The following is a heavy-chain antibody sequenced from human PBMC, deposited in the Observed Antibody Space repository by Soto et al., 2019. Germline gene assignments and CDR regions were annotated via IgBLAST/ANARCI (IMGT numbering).Heavy chain of an antibody. CDR1: GGSISSGGYY. CDR3: ARDPTDYYGSGGLYYMDV. CDR2: IYYSGST. V-gene: IGHV4-31*03. D-gene: IGHD3-10*01. J-gene: IGHJ6*03. Sequence: SETLSLTCTVSGGSISSGGYYWSWIRQHPGKGLEWIGYIYYSGSTYYNPSLKSRVTISVDTSKNQFSLKLSSVTAADTAVYYCARDPTDYYGSGGLYYMDVWGKGTTVTVSS.